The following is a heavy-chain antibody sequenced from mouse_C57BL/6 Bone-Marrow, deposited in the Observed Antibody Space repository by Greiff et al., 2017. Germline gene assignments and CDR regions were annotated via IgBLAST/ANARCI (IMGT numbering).Heavy chain of an antibody. CDR2: IDPENGDT. Sequence: VQLQQSGAELVRPGASVKLSCTASGFNIKDDYMHWVKQRPEQGLEWIGWIDPENGDTEYASKFQGKATITADPSSNTAYLQLSSLTSKDTAVYYCTTGYGLFAYWGQGTLVTVSA. CDR1: GFNIKDDY. CDR3: TTGYGLFAY. D-gene: IGHD1-1*02. V-gene: IGHV14-4*01. J-gene: IGHJ3*01.